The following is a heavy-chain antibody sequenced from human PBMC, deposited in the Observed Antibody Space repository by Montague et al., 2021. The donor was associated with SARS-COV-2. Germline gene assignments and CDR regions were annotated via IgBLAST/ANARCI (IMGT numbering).Heavy chain of an antibody. CDR3: VRDRTVGS. CDR1: GFTFSDYW. V-gene: IGHV3-74*01. CDR2: LSMDGTTL. J-gene: IGHJ3*01. D-gene: IGHD3-10*01. Sequence: SLRLSCAASGFTFSDYWMHWVRQSPGKGLEWVSRLSMDGTTLHYLDSLKVRFTISRDNAMNTLYLQMNSLRPEDTAVSYCVRDRTVGSWGQGTMVTVSS.